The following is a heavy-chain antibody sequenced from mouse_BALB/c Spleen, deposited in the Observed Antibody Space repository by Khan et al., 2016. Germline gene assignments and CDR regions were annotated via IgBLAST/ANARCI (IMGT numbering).Heavy chain of an antibody. Sequence: VQLQESRTELAKPGASAKMPCQASGYTFTSYWMHSIKQKPEQGLEWFDYINPHTCYTDYNQEFKDKSTLTAAKSSGTACIQLSCMTSEDSAVYYCAREDYWCQGTTLTVAS. J-gene: IGHJ2*01. CDR3: AREDY. V-gene: IGHV1-7*01. CDR1: GYTFTSYW. CDR2: INPHTCYT.